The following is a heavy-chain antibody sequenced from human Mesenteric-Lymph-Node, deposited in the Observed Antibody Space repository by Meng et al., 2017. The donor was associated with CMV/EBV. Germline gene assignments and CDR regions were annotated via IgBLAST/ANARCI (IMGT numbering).Heavy chain of an antibody. V-gene: IGHV1-8*02. J-gene: IGHJ4*02. Sequence: QEQLVQSGAEVKKPGASVKVSCKASGYTFTSFDINWVRQATGQGPEWMGWMNPNRGNTGYAQKFQGRVTLTRDTSISTAYMGLSSLRSEDTAVYYCARGPSYSSGFPDCWGQGTLVTVSS. CDR3: ARGPSYSSGFPDC. CDR1: GYTFTSFD. D-gene: IGHD6-19*01. CDR2: MNPNRGNT.